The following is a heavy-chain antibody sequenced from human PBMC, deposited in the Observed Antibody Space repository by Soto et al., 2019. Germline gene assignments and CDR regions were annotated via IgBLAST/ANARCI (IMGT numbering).Heavy chain of an antibody. Sequence: GGSLRLSCAASGFIFSSYGMHWVRQAPGKGLEWVAGIWYDGSNTFYSDAVKGRFSISRDNSKNTVDLQMNSLRAEDTAVYYCAKSIAVAPEWLDPWGQGIQVTVSS. CDR3: AKSIAVAPEWLDP. V-gene: IGHV3-33*06. CDR2: IWYDGSNT. CDR1: GFIFSSYG. J-gene: IGHJ5*02. D-gene: IGHD6-19*01.